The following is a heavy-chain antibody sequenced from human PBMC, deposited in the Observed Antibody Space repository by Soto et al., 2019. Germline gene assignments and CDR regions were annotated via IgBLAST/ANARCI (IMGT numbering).Heavy chain of an antibody. V-gene: IGHV4-59*08. CDR2: INYSGST. J-gene: IGHJ4*02. D-gene: IGHD1-1*01. CDR1: GASINSHY. Sequence: SETLSLTCTVSGASINSHYWTWIRQPPGKGLEWIGYINYSGSTNYSPSLKSRVTISVDTSKNQFPLKLSSVTAADTAVYYCARHIHNQGFEYYFDSWGQGTLVTVSS. CDR3: ARHIHNQGFEYYFDS.